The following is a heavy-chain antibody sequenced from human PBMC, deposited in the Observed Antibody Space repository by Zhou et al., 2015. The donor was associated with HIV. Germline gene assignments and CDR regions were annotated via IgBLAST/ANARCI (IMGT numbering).Heavy chain of an antibody. Sequence: QVQLVQSGAEVKKPGASVKVSCEASGYTFTSYEINWVRQAPGQGLEWMGWLNPNSGNTVYAQNFQDRVTMTRNPSITTAYMELRSLGSEDTAVYYCARRGIEIWSDTFDIW. CDR2: LNPNSGNT. CDR1: GYTFTSYE. CDR3: ARRGIEIWSDTFDI. J-gene: IGHJ3*02. V-gene: IGHV1-8*01. D-gene: IGHD5-18*01.